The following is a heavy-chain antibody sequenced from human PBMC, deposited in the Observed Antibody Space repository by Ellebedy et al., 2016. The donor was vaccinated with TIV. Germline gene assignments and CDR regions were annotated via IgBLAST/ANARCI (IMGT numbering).Heavy chain of an antibody. Sequence: SETLSLXXTVSGGSISSNSYYWGWIRQPPGKGLEWIGNFYYSGSTYNNPPLKSRVTISVDTSKNQFALKLTSVTPADTAVYYCASLKENTIFGVVTARNAFDIWGQGTKVTVSS. D-gene: IGHD3-3*01. V-gene: IGHV4-39*01. CDR3: ASLKENTIFGVVTARNAFDI. CDR1: GGSISSNSYY. CDR2: FYYSGST. J-gene: IGHJ3*02.